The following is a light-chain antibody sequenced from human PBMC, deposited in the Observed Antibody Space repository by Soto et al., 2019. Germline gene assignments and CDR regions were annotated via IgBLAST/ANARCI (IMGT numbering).Light chain of an antibody. J-gene: IGKJ5*01. CDR3: LQDYNYPIT. CDR1: QTIGSW. V-gene: IGKV1-5*01. CDR2: DAS. Sequence: DIQMTQSPSTLSASVVDRVTVTCRASQTIGSWLAWYQQKPGRAPKLLIFDASSLESGVPSRFSGNGSGTEFTLTISSLQPEDFATYYCLQDYNYPITFGQGTRLEIK.